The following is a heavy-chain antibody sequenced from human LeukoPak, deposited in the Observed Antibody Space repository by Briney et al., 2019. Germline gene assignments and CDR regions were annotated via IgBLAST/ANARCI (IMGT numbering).Heavy chain of an antibody. CDR3: AREGLGWGYFDY. Sequence: PGGSLRLSCAASGFTFGTYGMHWVRQAPGKGLEWVAVIWYDGRDEYYADSVKGRFTISRDNSKNTLYLQMNSLRAEDTAVYHCAREGLGWGYFDYWGQGTLVTVSS. V-gene: IGHV3-33*01. D-gene: IGHD7-27*01. CDR1: GFTFGTYG. J-gene: IGHJ4*02. CDR2: IWYDGRDE.